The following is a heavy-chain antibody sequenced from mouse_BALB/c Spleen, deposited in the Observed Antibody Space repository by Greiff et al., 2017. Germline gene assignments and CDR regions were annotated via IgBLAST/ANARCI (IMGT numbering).Heavy chain of an antibody. CDR3: AREIYYYGSSLV. CDR2: ISYDGSN. D-gene: IGHD1-1*01. Sequence: EVKLMESGPGLVKPSQSLSLTCSVTGYSITSGYYWNWIRQFPGNKLEWMGYISYDGSNNYNPSLKNRISITRDTSKNQFFLKLNSVTTEDTATYYCAREIYYYGSSLVWGAGTTVTVSS. V-gene: IGHV3-6*02. J-gene: IGHJ1*01. CDR1: GYSITSGYY.